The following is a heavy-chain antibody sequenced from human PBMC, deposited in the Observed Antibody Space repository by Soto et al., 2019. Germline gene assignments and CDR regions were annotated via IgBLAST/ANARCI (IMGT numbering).Heavy chain of an antibody. CDR3: ARRKGYFDWLSIPDYYYYYGMDV. V-gene: IGHV4-59*08. D-gene: IGHD3-9*01. Sequence: SETLSLTCTVSGGSISSYYWSWIRQPPGKGLEWIGYIYYSGSTNYNPSLKSRVTISVDTSKNQFSLKLSSVTAADTAVYYCARRKGYFDWLSIPDYYYYYGMDVWGQGTTVTVSS. CDR2: IYYSGST. CDR1: GGSISSYY. J-gene: IGHJ6*02.